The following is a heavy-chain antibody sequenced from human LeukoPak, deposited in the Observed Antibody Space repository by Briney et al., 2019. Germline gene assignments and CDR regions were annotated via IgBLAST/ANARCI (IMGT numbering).Heavy chain of an antibody. D-gene: IGHD2-2*01. CDR2: INHSGST. J-gene: IGHJ5*02. V-gene: IGHV4-39*07. CDR1: SGSISTSNYY. Sequence: SETLSLTCTVSSGSISTSNYYWGWVRQPPGKGLEWIGEINHSGSTNYNPSLKSRVTISVDTSKNQFSLKLSSVTAADTAVYYCATLPDCSSTSCYGNWFDPWGQGTLVTVSS. CDR3: ATLPDCSSTSCYGNWFDP.